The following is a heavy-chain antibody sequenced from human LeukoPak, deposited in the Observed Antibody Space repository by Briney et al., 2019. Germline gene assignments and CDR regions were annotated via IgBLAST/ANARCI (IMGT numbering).Heavy chain of an antibody. CDR1: GFTFDDYD. CDR2: INWHGGSA. CDR3: ARELNVGY. V-gene: IGHV3-20*04. D-gene: IGHD1-26*01. J-gene: IGHJ4*02. Sequence: GGSLRLSCAASGFTFDDYDMGWVRQAPGKGLEWVSNINWHGGSANYADSVKGRFTISRDNAKNSLYLQMNSLKDEDTAFYYCARELNVGYWGQGTLVTVSS.